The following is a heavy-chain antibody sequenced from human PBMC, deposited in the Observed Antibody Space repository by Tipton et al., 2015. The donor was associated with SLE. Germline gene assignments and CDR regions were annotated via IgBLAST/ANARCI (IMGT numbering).Heavy chain of an antibody. CDR1: GGSISSYY. J-gene: IGHJ4*02. Sequence: TLSLTCTVSGGSISSYYWCWIRQPPGKGLEWIGEINHSGSTNCNPSLKSRVTISVDTSKNQFSLKLSSVTAADTAVYYCARGGGAAYVPLDYWGQGTLVTVSS. V-gene: IGHV4-34*01. D-gene: IGHD3-10*02. CDR2: INHSGST. CDR3: ARGGGAAYVPLDY.